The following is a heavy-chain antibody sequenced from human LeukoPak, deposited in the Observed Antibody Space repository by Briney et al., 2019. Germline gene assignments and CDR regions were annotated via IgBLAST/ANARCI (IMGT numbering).Heavy chain of an antibody. J-gene: IGHJ2*01. CDR1: GYTFTSYA. CDR2: INTNTGNP. V-gene: IGHV7-4-1*02. D-gene: IGHD3-22*01. Sequence: ASVKVSCKASGYTFTSYAMNWVRQAPGQGLEWMGWINTNTGNPTYAQGFTGRFVFSLDTSVSTAYLQISSLKAEDTAVYYCARAQYYYDSSGPWYFDLWGRGTLVTVSS. CDR3: ARAQYYYDSSGPWYFDL.